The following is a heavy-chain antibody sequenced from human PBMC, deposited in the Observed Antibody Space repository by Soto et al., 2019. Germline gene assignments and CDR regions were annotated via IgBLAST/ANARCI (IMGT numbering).Heavy chain of an antibody. D-gene: IGHD2-2*01. V-gene: IGHV4-4*07. CDR2: MHTSGST. J-gene: IGHJ4*02. CDR3: VRASMPKAHFDS. CDR1: GGSIRGYY. Sequence: QMQLQESGPGLVKPSETLSLTCTVSGGSIRGYYWSWIRQSAGMRLEWIGRMHTSGSTNYNPSLKSRVTISVDMSKNQISLKWTSVTAADTALYYCVRASMPKAHFDSWGQGTLVTVSS.